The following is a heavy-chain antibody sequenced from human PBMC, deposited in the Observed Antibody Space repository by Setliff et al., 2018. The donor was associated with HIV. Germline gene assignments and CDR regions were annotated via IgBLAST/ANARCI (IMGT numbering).Heavy chain of an antibody. CDR2: ISSSGTI. V-gene: IGHV3-48*03. Sequence: GGSLRLSCAASGFTFSSYEINWVRQAPGKGLEWLSYISSSGTIYYAESVKGRFTISRDNAKNSLYLQMNSLRAEDTALYYCATSIHTRGAIDFWGQGTLVTVSS. CDR3: ATSIHTRGAIDF. D-gene: IGHD1-26*01. CDR1: GFTFSSYE. J-gene: IGHJ4*02.